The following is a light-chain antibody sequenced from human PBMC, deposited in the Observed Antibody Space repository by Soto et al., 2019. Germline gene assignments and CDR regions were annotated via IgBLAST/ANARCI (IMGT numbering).Light chain of an antibody. Sequence: DIQLTQSPSFLSASVGDRVIITCRASQGISSYLGWYQQKPGKAPKLLIYAASTLQSGVPSRFSGSGSGTEFTLTISSLQPEDFASYFCQQLNSYPLTFGEGTKVEIK. CDR3: QQLNSYPLT. V-gene: IGKV1-9*01. CDR2: AAS. CDR1: QGISSY. J-gene: IGKJ4*01.